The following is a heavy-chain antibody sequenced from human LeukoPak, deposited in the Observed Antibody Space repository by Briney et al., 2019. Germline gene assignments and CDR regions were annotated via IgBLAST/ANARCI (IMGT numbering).Heavy chain of an antibody. CDR2: ISGSSNSI. V-gene: IGHV3-48*02. CDR1: AFTFRSYS. D-gene: IGHD6-25*01. CDR3: ARDRGSGIVPAGTVGMDV. Sequence: GGSLRLSCEASAFTFRSYSMNWVRQAPGKGLEWISYISGSSNSIYYADSVKGRFTISRDNAKNSLFLQMNSLRDEDTAAYYCARDRGSGIVPAGTVGMDVWGQGTTVIVSS. J-gene: IGHJ6*02.